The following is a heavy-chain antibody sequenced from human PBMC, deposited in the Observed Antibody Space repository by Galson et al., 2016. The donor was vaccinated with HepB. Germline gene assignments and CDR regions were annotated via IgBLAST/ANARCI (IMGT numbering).Heavy chain of an antibody. D-gene: IGHD6-19*01. CDR2: LSGSGGST. J-gene: IGHJ5*01. CDR3: ARDPSWYTSGWYDF. CDR1: GFTFSSHA. V-gene: IGHV3-23*01. Sequence: SCAASGFTFSSHAMSWVRQAPGRGLEWVSCLSGSGGSTYYADSVKGRFTISRDNSKNTLYLQMNSLRAEDTAIYYCARDPSWYTSGWYDFWGQGTLVTVSS.